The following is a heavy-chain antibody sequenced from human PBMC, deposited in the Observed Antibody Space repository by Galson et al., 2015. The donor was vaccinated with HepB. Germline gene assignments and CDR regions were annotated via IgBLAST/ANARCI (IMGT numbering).Heavy chain of an antibody. CDR3: VRPRGAEAGDYQNWNFDL. CDR1: GFSFNYFP. V-gene: IGHV3-30*04. CDR2: ISYTGSYT. J-gene: IGHJ2*01. Sequence: SLRLSCAASGFSFNYFPMHWVRQAPGKGLEWVAVISYTGSYTGHADFGRGRFTISRDNSKNALYLQMNSLRVEDTALYYCVRPRGAEAGDYQNWNFDLWGRGTLATVSS. D-gene: IGHD4-17*01.